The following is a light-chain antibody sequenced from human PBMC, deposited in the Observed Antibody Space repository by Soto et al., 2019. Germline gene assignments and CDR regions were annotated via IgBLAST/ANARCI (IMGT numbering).Light chain of an antibody. J-gene: IGLJ1*01. CDR2: EVS. CDR1: SSDVGGYNY. Sequence: QSALTQPPSASGSPGQSVTISCTGTSSDVGGYNYVSWYQQHPGKATKLMIYEVSKRPSGVPDRFSGSKSGNTASLTVSGLQADEEADYYCSSYAGSLYVFGTGTKLTVL. CDR3: SSYAGSLYV. V-gene: IGLV2-8*01.